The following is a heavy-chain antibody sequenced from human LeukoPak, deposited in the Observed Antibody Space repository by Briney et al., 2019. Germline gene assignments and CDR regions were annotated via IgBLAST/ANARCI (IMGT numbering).Heavy chain of an antibody. CDR1: GGSISNYY. Sequence: SETLSLTCTVSGGSISNYYWSWLRQPPGKGLQWIGYISHSRSTNYNSSLKSRVTISVDTSKNQFSLKLRSVTAADTAVYYCARFGSDTYGYKYYFDYWGQGALVTVSS. CDR3: ARFGSDTYGYKYYFDY. CDR2: ISHSRST. D-gene: IGHD3-16*01. J-gene: IGHJ4*02. V-gene: IGHV4-59*08.